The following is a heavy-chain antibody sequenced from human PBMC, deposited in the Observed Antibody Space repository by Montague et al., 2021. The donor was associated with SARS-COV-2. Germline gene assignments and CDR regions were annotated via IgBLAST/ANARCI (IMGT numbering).Heavy chain of an antibody. V-gene: IGHV3-21*01. CDR3: ARGEMATISESFDL. CDR2: ITSSSDYI. D-gene: IGHD5-24*01. Sequence: SLRLSCAASGLTFSSYSMVWVRQAPGKGLEWVSSITSSSDYIHYAVSAKGRFTISRDNDRNSLYLLMNSLRAEDTAVYYCARGEMATISESFDLWGQGTMVTVSS. CDR1: GLTFSSYS. J-gene: IGHJ3*01.